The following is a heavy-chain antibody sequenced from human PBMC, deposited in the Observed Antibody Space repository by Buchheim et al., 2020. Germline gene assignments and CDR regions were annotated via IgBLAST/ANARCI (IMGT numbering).Heavy chain of an antibody. V-gene: IGHV3-7*01. CDR2: IKQDGSEK. CDR3: ARTYGSGSYFYYYYYGMDV. CDR1: GFTFSSYW. J-gene: IGHJ6*02. D-gene: IGHD3-10*01. Sequence: EVQLVESGGGLVQPGGSLRLSCADSGFTFSSYWMSWVRQAPGKGLEWVANIKQDGSEKYYVDSVKGRFTISRDNAKNSLYLQMNSLRAEDTAVYYCARTYGSGSYFYYYYYGMDVWGQGTT.